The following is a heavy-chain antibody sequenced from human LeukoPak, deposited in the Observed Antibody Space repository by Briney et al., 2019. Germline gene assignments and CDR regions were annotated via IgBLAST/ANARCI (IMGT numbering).Heavy chain of an antibody. CDR2: MDPSGSQK. Sequence: GGSLRLSCAASGFTFSSYSMNWVRQAPGKGLEGLANMDPSGSQKRYVDSVKGRFTISKDNPGTSLYLEMYSLRAEDTAIYYCAIWTSGNYWGQGTPVTVSS. J-gene: IGHJ4*02. CDR1: GFTFSSYS. D-gene: IGHD1-1*01. CDR3: AIWTSGNY. V-gene: IGHV3-7*01.